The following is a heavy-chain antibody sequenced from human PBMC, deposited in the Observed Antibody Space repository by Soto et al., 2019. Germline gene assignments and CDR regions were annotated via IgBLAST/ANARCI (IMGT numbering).Heavy chain of an antibody. CDR2: INPSGGST. V-gene: IGHV1-46*03. CDR3: ARDRPSAGQQLDRYFCYGMDV. D-gene: IGHD6-13*01. Sequence: QVQLVQSGAEVKKPGASVKVSCKASGYTFTSYYMPWVRQAPGQGLEWRGIINPSGGSTSYAQKFQGRVTMTRDTSTSTVYIELSSLRAEDTAVYYCARDRPSAGQQLDRYFCYGMDVLGQGTTVTVSS. J-gene: IGHJ6*02. CDR1: GYTFTSYY.